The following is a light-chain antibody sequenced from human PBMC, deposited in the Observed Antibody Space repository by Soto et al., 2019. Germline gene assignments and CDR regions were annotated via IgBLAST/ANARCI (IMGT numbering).Light chain of an antibody. CDR1: SSDVGRYNY. V-gene: IGLV2-8*01. Sequence: QSALTQPPSASGSPGQSVTISCIGTSSDVGRYNYVSWYQHHPGKAPKLIIYEVTKRPSGDPDRFSGSKSANTASLTVSGLQADDEADYYCSSYVGSNNYVFGTGTKLTVL. J-gene: IGLJ1*01. CDR3: SSYVGSNNYV. CDR2: EVT.